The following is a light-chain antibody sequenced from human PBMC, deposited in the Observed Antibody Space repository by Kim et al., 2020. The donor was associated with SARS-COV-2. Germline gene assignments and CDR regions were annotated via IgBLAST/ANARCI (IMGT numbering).Light chain of an antibody. Sequence: RVTISCTGSRSNIGAGYDVHWYQQLPGTAPKLVIYGNNNRPSGVPDRFSGSKSGPSASLAITGLQAEDEADYYCQSYDSSLSGYVFGTGTKVTVL. V-gene: IGLV1-40*01. CDR2: GNN. CDR3: QSYDSSLSGYV. CDR1: RSNIGAGYD. J-gene: IGLJ1*01.